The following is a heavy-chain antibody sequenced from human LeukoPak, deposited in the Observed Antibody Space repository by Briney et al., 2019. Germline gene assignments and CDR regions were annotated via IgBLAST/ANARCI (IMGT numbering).Heavy chain of an antibody. CDR2: IYYSGST. D-gene: IGHD2-2*02. V-gene: IGHV4-39*01. Sequence: SETLSFTCTVSGGSISSSSYYWGWIRQPPGKGLEWIGSIYYSGSTYYNPSLKSRVTISVDTSKNQFSLKLSSVTAADTAVYYCASADQIPRFDYWGQGTLVTVSS. J-gene: IGHJ4*02. CDR1: GGSISSSSYY. CDR3: ASADQIPRFDY.